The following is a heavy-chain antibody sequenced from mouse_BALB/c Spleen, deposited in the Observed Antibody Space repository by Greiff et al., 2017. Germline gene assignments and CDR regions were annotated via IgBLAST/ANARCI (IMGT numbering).Heavy chain of an antibody. J-gene: IGHJ2*01. D-gene: IGHD1-1*01. Sequence: EVMLVESGGGLVQPGGSLKLSCAASGFTFSSYTMSWVRQTPEKRLEWVAYISNGGGSTYYPDTVKGRFTISRDNAKNTLYLQMSSLKSEDTAMYYCARHSPYGSRTYYFDYWGQGTTLTVSS. CDR3: ARHSPYGSRTYYFDY. CDR2: ISNGGGST. V-gene: IGHV5-12-2*01. CDR1: GFTFSSYT.